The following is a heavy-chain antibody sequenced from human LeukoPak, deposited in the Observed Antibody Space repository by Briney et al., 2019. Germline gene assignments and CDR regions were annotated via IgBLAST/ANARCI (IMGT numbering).Heavy chain of an antibody. V-gene: IGHV3-15*01. D-gene: IGHD3-9*01. CDR2: IKSKINGGTT. CDR1: GFSFNNAW. J-gene: IGHJ4*02. Sequence: PGGSLRLSCAASGFSFNNAWMTWVRQTPGKGLEWVGRIKSKINGGTTDYAAPVKGRFTISRDDSENTVYLQMDSLRTDDTAMYYCTTLTDIPSFDYWGQGTLVTVSS. CDR3: TTLTDIPSFDY.